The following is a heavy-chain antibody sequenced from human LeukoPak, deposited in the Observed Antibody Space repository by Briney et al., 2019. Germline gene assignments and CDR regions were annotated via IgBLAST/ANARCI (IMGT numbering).Heavy chain of an antibody. D-gene: IGHD6-19*01. CDR2: IYFSGST. Sequence: SSQTLSLTCSVSGGSISSGDYYWSWVRQPPGKGLEWIGYIYFSGSTYYNPSLKSRVTISVDTSKNQFSLKLSSVTAADTAVYYCARRGSSGRAFHIWGQGTMVTVSS. CDR1: GGSISSGDYY. CDR3: ARRGSSGRAFHI. J-gene: IGHJ3*02. V-gene: IGHV4-30-4*01.